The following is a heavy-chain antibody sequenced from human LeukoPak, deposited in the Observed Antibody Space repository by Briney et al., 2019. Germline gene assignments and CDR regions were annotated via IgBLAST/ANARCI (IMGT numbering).Heavy chain of an antibody. J-gene: IGHJ4*02. Sequence: PSETLSLTCTVSGGSISSNSAYWGWIRPPPGKGLEWIGSIYYSKNTYYNPSLKSRVTISADTSKNQFSLRLDSVSAADTAVYYCASPRGFSYGYFDHWGQGNLVTVSS. CDR1: GGSISSNSAY. CDR3: ASPRGFSYGYFDH. CDR2: IYYSKNT. D-gene: IGHD5-18*01. V-gene: IGHV4-39*01.